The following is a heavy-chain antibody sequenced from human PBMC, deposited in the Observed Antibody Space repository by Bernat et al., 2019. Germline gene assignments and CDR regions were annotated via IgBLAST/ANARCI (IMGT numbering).Heavy chain of an antibody. CDR2: ISSSSSYI. D-gene: IGHD3-3*01. J-gene: IGHJ4*02. V-gene: IGHV3-21*01. CDR1: GFTFSPYW. CDR3: ARAPYDFWSGSNFDH. Sequence: EVQLVESGGGLVQTGGSLRLSCATSGFTFSPYWMHWVRQAPGKGLEWVSSISSSSSYIYYADSVKGRFTISRDNAKNSLYLQMNSLRAEDTAVYYCARAPYDFWSGSNFDHWGQGILVTVSS.